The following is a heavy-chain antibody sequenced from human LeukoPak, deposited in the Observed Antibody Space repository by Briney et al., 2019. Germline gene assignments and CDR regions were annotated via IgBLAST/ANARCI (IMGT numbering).Heavy chain of an antibody. V-gene: IGHV3-23*01. Sequence: AGGSLRLSCAASGFTFDDYGMSWVRQGPGKGLEWVSGISGSGATTFYADSVKGRFTLSRDNSKNTLFLQMNSLRAEDTAVYYCAKRDVRGSYKSFQQWGQGTLVTVSS. J-gene: IGHJ1*01. D-gene: IGHD1-26*01. CDR1: GFTFDDYG. CDR2: ISGSGATT. CDR3: AKRDVRGSYKSFQQ.